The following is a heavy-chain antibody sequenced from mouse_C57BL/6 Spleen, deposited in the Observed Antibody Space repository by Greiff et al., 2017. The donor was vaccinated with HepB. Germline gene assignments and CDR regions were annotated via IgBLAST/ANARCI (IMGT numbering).Heavy chain of an antibody. Sequence: VQLQQSGAELVKPGASVKLSCTASGFNIKDYYMHWVKQRTEQGLEWIGRIDPEDGETKYAPNFQGKATITADTSSNTAYLQLSSLTSEDTAVYYCARDYYGSSYDWFAYWGQGTLVTVSA. CDR3: ARDYYGSSYDWFAY. CDR2: IDPEDGET. V-gene: IGHV14-2*01. J-gene: IGHJ3*01. D-gene: IGHD1-1*01. CDR1: GFNIKDYY.